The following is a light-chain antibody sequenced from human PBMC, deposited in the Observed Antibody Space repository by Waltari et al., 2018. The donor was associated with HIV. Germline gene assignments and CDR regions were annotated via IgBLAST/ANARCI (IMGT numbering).Light chain of an antibody. CDR3: AAWNDRLSGYV. CDR2: DVN. Sequence: QSALTQPRSVSGSPGQSIINSCTGTSSAVGGYDYISWYQQHPGKVPKLIIYDVNKRPSGVPDRFSGSKSGTSASLAISGLRSEDEADYYCAAWNDRLSGYVFGTGTKVTV. CDR1: SSAVGGYDY. V-gene: IGLV2-11*01. J-gene: IGLJ1*01.